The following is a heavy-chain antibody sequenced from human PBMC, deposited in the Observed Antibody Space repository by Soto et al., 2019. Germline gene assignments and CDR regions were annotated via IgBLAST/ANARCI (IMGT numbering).Heavy chain of an antibody. D-gene: IGHD3-10*01. CDR2: IRSKAYGGTT. J-gene: IGHJ4*02. CDR3: TRGNYGSGSYRDY. Sequence: GGSLRLSCTASGFTFGDYAMSWFRQAPGKGLEWVGFIRSKAYGGTTEYAASVKGRFTISRDDSKSIAYLQMNSLRTEDTAVYYCTRGNYGSGSYRDYWGQGTLVTVSS. V-gene: IGHV3-49*03. CDR1: GFTFGDYA.